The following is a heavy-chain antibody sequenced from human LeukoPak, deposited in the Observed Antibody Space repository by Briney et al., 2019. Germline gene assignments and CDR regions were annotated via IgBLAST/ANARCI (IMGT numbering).Heavy chain of an antibody. J-gene: IGHJ3*02. CDR2: ISGSGSST. V-gene: IGHV3-23*01. Sequence: PGGSLRLSCAASGFTFSSHTMSWVRQAPGKGLEGVSGISGSGSSTYHAESARGRFTISRDNSKNTLHLQMNSLRGEDTAIYYCAKDDDDFLDVFDIWGQGTVVTVSS. CDR1: GFTFSSHT. CDR3: AKDDDDFLDVFDI. D-gene: IGHD3-3*01.